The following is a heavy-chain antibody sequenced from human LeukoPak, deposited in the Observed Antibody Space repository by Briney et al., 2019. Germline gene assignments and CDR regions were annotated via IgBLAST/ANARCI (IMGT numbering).Heavy chain of an antibody. Sequence: GGPLRLSCAPSGFPFSTYNMNWAREAPGEGAVCVSSISSSSIYIYYTDSVKGRFTISRDNARNSVYLQMNNLRAEDTAVYYCARVNGDYERGGAPDYWGQGTLVTVSS. J-gene: IGHJ4*02. V-gene: IGHV3-21*01. CDR1: GFPFSTYN. D-gene: IGHD4-17*01. CDR2: ISSSSIYI. CDR3: ARVNGDYERGGAPDY.